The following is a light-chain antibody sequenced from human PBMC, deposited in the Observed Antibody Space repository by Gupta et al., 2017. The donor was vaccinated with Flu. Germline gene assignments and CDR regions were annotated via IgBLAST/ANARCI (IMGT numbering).Light chain of an antibody. J-gene: IGKJ1*01. CDR2: WAS. CDR3: QQYYYTPRT. Sequence: NCKSSQSGVYSPNNNNYLAWYQQKQGQPPKVVIFWASTRASGVPDRFSGSGSGTNFTLTISSLQAEDVAVYYCQQYYYTPRTFGQGTKVEIK. CDR1: QSGVYSPNNNNY. V-gene: IGKV4-1*01.